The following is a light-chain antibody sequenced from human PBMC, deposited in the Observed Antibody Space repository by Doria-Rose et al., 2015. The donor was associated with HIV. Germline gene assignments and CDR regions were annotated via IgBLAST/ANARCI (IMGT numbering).Light chain of an antibody. CDR3: QQRSNWPPIFT. CDR2: DAS. J-gene: IGKJ3*01. V-gene: IGKV3-11*01. Sequence: PGERATLSCRASQSVSSNLAWYQQKPGQAPRLLIYDASNRATGIPAGFSGSGSGTDFTLTISSLEPEDFAVYFCQQRSNWPPIFTFGPGTKVDI. CDR1: QSVSSN.